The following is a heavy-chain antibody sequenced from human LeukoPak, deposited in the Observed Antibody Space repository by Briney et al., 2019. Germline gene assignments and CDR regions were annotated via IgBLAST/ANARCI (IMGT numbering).Heavy chain of an antibody. CDR1: GGSISSYY. CDR2: IYYSGST. Sequence: PSETLSLTCTVSGGSISSYYWSWIRQPPGKGLEWIGYIYYSGSTNYNPSLKSRVTISVDTSKDQFSLKLSSVAAADTAVYYCARLAAAAGTGFDYWGQGTLVTVSS. CDR3: ARLAAAAGTGFDY. J-gene: IGHJ4*02. D-gene: IGHD6-13*01. V-gene: IGHV4-59*01.